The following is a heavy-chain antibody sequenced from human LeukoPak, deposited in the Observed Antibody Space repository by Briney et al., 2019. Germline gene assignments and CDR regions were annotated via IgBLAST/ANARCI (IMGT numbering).Heavy chain of an antibody. Sequence: SETLSLTCTVSGGSISSYYWSWIRQPAGKGLEWIGRIYTSGSTNYNPSLKSRVTMSVDTSKNQFSLKLSSVTAADTAVYYCAREGPDSSGYYYYCYYYGMDAWGQGTTVTVSS. CDR3: AREGPDSSGYYYYCYYYGMDA. J-gene: IGHJ6*02. CDR2: IYTSGST. V-gene: IGHV4-4*07. CDR1: GGSISSYY. D-gene: IGHD3-22*01.